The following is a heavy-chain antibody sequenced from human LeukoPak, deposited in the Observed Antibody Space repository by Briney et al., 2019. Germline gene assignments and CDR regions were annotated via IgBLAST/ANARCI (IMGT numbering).Heavy chain of an antibody. CDR1: GGSISSSSYY. V-gene: IGHV4-39*01. J-gene: IGHJ4*02. Sequence: SETLSLTCTVSGGSISSSSYYWGWIRQPPGKGLEWIGSIYYSGSTYYNPSLKSRVTISVDTSKNQFSLKLSSVTAADTAVYYCAIAKGGLLDYWGQGTLVTVSS. CDR3: AIAKGGLLDY. D-gene: IGHD3-16*01. CDR2: IYYSGST.